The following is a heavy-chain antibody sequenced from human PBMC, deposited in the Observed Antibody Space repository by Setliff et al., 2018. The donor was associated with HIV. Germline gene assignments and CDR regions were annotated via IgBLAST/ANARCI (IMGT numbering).Heavy chain of an antibody. D-gene: IGHD6-6*01. CDR2: ISYDGSDK. Sequence: GGSLRLSCAASGFIFNDYWMIWVRQPPGRGLEWLAVISYDGSDKYYADPVKGRFTISRDNAKNSLYLQLNSLRAEDTAVYYCARDQSQSIVARQDGVYYYYYMDVWGKGTTVTVSS. V-gene: IGHV3-30*07. CDR3: ARDQSQSIVARQDGVYYYYYMDV. CDR1: GFIFNDYW. J-gene: IGHJ6*03.